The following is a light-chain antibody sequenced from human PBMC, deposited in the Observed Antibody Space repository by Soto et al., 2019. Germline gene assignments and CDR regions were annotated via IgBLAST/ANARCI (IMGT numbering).Light chain of an antibody. J-gene: IGKJ5*01. CDR3: QQYYSFTIT. CDR1: QDISNY. CDR2: DAS. V-gene: IGKV1-33*01. Sequence: DIQMTQSPSSLSASVGDRVTITCQASQDISNYLNWYQQKPGKSPKLLIYDASNLETGVTSRFSGSGSGIEFTFTISSVQPEYIETYYCQQYYSFTITFGQGTRRDIK.